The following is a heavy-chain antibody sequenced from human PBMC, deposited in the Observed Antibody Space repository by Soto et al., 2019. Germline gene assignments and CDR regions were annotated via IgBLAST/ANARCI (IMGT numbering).Heavy chain of an antibody. CDR2: IIPIFGTA. V-gene: IGHV1-69*01. CDR1: GGTFSSYA. Sequence: QVQLVQSGAEVKKPGSSVKVSCKASGGTFSSYAISWVRQAPGQGLEWMGGIIPIFGTANYAQKFQGRVRITADESTSTAYIELRSLRSEDTGVYYCANSLYSNRYYYGMDVWGQGTTVTVSS. D-gene: IGHD4-4*01. J-gene: IGHJ6*02. CDR3: ANSLYSNRYYYGMDV.